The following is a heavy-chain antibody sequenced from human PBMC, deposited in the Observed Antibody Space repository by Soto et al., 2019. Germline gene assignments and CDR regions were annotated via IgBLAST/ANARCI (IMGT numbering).Heavy chain of an antibody. CDR3: ARPLWRDDYNWGYVDL. CDR2: ISYDGSNK. CDR1: GFTFSSYA. D-gene: IGHD4-4*01. J-gene: IGHJ2*01. Sequence: QVQLVESGGGGVQPGRSLRLSCAASGFTFSSYAMHWVRQAPGKGLEWVAVISYDGSNKYYADSVKGRFTTSRDNSKNTLYRQMNSLRAEDTAVYYCARPLWRDDYNWGYVDLWGRRTLVTVSS. V-gene: IGHV3-30-3*01.